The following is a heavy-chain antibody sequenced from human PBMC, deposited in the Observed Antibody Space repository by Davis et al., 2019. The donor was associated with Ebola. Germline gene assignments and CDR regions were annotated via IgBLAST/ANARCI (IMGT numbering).Heavy chain of an antibody. J-gene: IGHJ4*02. CDR3: ARGLLGYCTNGVCYTGDY. D-gene: IGHD2-8*01. CDR1: GYTFTSYG. CDR2: INAYNGNT. Sequence: ASVKVSCKASGYTFTSYGISWVRQAPGQGLEWMGWINAYNGNTNYAQKLQGRVTMTTDTSTSTAYMELRSLRSDDTAVYYCARGLLGYCTNGVCYTGDYWGQGTLVTVSS. V-gene: IGHV1-18*01.